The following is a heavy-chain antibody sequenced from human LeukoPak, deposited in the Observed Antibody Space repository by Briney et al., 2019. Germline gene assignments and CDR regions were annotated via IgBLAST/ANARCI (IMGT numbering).Heavy chain of an antibody. CDR1: GGSISSSSYY. J-gene: IGHJ5*02. CDR2: IYYSGST. D-gene: IGHD4-23*01. Sequence: SETLSLTCTVSGGSISSSSYYWGWIRQPPGKGLEWIGSIYYSGSTYYNPSLKSRVTISVVTSKNQFSLKLSSVTAADTAVYYCAREVVTLGNWFDPWGQGTLVTVSS. CDR3: AREVVTLGNWFDP. V-gene: IGHV4-39*07.